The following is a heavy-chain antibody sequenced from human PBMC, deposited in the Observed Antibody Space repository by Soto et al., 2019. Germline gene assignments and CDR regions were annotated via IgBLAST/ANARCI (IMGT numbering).Heavy chain of an antibody. CDR2: MNPNSGNT. CDR1: GYTFTSYE. D-gene: IGHD4-17*01. V-gene: IGHV1-8*01. Sequence: ASVKVSCKASGYTFTSYEINWVRQATGQGFEYLGWMNPNSGNTGYVKKFQGRVTMTRDTSMSAAYMELSSLQSEDTAVYYCARVIKYGDRPRRLAPWGPGTLVPVYS. CDR3: ARVIKYGDRPRRLAP. J-gene: IGHJ5*02.